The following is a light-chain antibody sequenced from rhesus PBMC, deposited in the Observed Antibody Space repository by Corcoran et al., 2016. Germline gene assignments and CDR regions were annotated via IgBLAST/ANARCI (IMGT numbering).Light chain of an antibody. Sequence: QSAPIQSPSVSGSLGQSVTISCTGTSSDIGRYNYVSWYRQQPGTTTKLMMYKVNMRPSGVSDRFSGSKSGNTASLTIPGRQTEYEAFYYCCSYEASDTFIFGTGTRLTVL. V-gene: IGLV2-11*01. CDR3: CSYEASDTFI. J-gene: IGLJ1*01. CDR1: SSDIGRYNY. CDR2: KVN.